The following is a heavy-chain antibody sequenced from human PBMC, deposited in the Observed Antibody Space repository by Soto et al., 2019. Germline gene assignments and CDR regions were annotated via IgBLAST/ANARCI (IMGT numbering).Heavy chain of an antibody. Sequence: GGSLRLSCAASGFTFRSFTMNWVRQAPGKGLEWVSTISSNSADIYYTDALRGRFTISRDNAKNSLHLQMNSLRAEDTAVYYCTRDASRDSSARGWFDPWGPGTLVTVSS. J-gene: IGHJ5*02. CDR2: ISSNSADI. CDR1: GFTFRSFT. CDR3: TRDASRDSSARGWFDP. V-gene: IGHV3-21*01. D-gene: IGHD6-13*01.